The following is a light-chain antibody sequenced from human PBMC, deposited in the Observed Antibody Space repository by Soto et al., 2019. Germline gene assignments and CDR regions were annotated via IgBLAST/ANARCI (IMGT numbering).Light chain of an antibody. CDR3: QQYGSAPPMYT. J-gene: IGKJ2*01. Sequence: EIVLTQSPGTLSLSPGERATLSCRASQSVSSSYLAWYQQKPGQAPRLLIYGASSRATGIPDRFSGSGSGPDFPLTISRLEPEDVAVYYCQQYGSAPPMYTFGQGTKLEIK. V-gene: IGKV3-20*01. CDR2: GAS. CDR1: QSVSSSY.